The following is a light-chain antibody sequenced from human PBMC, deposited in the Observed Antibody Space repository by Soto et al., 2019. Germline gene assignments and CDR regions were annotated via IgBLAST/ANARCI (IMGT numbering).Light chain of an antibody. CDR3: QQYENSPLT. J-gene: IGKJ4*01. Sequence: EIVLTQSPGTLSLSPGERATLSCRASQSVRSTFLAWYQQKPGQAPRLLIYAASSRATGISDRFSGSGSGTDFTLTISRLEPEDFAVYYCQQYENSPLTFGGGTKVEIK. CDR2: AAS. CDR1: QSVRSTF. V-gene: IGKV3-20*01.